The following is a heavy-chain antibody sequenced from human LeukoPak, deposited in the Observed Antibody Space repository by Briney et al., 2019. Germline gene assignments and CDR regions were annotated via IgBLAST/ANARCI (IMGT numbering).Heavy chain of an antibody. V-gene: IGHV3-23*01. CDR3: AKDGDSAFDI. CDR1: GFTFSAYG. CDR2: ISGSGGST. D-gene: IGHD7-27*01. J-gene: IGHJ3*02. Sequence: GGSLRLSCAASGFTFSAYGMSWVRQSPRKGLEWVSAISGSGGSTYYADSVKGRFTISRDNSKNTLYLQMNSLRAEDTAVYYCAKDGDSAFDIWGQGTMVTVSS.